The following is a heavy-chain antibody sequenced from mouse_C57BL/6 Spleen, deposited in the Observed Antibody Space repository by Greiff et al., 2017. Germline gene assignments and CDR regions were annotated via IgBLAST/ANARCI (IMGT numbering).Heavy chain of an antibody. V-gene: IGHV1-50*01. D-gene: IGHD2-5*01. J-gene: IGHJ2*01. CDR2: IDPSDSYT. Sequence: VQLQQPGAELVKPGASVKLSCKASGYTFTSYWMQWVKQRPGQGLEWIGEIDPSDSYTNYNQKFKGKATLTVDTSSSTAYMKLSSLTSEDSAVYYCARYSNYGYFDYWGQGTTLTVSS. CDR3: ARYSNYGYFDY. CDR1: GYTFTSYW.